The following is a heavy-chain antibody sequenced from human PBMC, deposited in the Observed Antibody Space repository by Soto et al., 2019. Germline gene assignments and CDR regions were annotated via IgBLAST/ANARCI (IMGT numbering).Heavy chain of an antibody. CDR1: GFTFDDYA. CDR3: AKDIGYGDPRGAFDI. Sequence: EVQLVESGGGLVQPGRSLRLSCAASGFTFDDYAMHWVRQAPGKGLEWVSGISWNSGSIGYADSVKGRFTTSRDNAKNALYLQMNSLRAEDTALYYCAKDIGYGDPRGAFDIWGQGTMVTVSS. CDR2: ISWNSGSI. V-gene: IGHV3-9*01. D-gene: IGHD4-17*01. J-gene: IGHJ3*02.